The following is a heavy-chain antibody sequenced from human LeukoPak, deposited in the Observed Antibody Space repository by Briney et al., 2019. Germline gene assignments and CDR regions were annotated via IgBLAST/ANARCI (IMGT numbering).Heavy chain of an antibody. CDR3: ARTTFLGSTYFQH. D-gene: IGHD1-1*01. CDR1: GYAFNTFG. V-gene: IGHV1-18*01. J-gene: IGHJ1*01. CDR2: ISAYNGNT. Sequence: ASVKVSCKASGYAFNTFGISWVRQAPGQGLKWVGWISAYNGNTHYPQKLQGRVTMTTDTSTNTAYMELTSLRSDDTAVYYCARTTFLGSTYFQHWGQGTLVTVSS.